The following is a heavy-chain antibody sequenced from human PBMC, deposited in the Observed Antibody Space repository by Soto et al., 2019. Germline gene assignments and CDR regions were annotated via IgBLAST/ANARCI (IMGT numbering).Heavy chain of an antibody. CDR3: ARDRRVLHAFDI. V-gene: IGHV4-31*03. J-gene: IGHJ3*02. Sequence: PSETLSLTCTVSGGSISSDNYYWSWIRQHPGKGLEWIGYIYYSGSTYYNPSLKSRVTISVDTSKNQFSLKLSSVTAADTAVYYCARDRRVLHAFDIWGQGTMVTDSS. CDR1: GGSISSDNYY. CDR2: IYYSGST.